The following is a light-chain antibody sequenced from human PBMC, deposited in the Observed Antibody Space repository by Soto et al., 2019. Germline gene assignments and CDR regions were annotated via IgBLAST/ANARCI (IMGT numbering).Light chain of an antibody. Sequence: QSVLTQPASVSGTPGQSITISCTGTSSDVGSYNIVSWYQQHPGKAPKLMIYEGSKRPSGVSNRFSGSKSGNTASLTISGLQTEDEADYYCCSYAGSSTLVLFGGETKHTVL. CDR1: SSDVGSYNI. CDR3: CSYAGSSTLVL. CDR2: EGS. J-gene: IGLJ2*01. V-gene: IGLV2-23*01.